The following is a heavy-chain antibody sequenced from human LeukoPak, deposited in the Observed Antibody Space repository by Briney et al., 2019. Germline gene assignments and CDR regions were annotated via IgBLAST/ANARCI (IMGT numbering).Heavy chain of an antibody. Sequence: GASVKVSCKASGGTFSSYAISWVRQAPGQGLEWMGRIIPILGIANYAQKFQGRVTITADKSTSTAYMEPSSLRSEDTAVYYCARGIYDYVWGRIDYWGQGTLVTVSS. CDR1: GGTFSSYA. CDR3: ARGIYDYVWGRIDY. J-gene: IGHJ4*02. CDR2: IIPILGIA. V-gene: IGHV1-69*04. D-gene: IGHD3-16*01.